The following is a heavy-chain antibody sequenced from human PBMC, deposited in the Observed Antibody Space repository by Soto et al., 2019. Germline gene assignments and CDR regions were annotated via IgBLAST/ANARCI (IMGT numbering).Heavy chain of an antibody. J-gene: IGHJ3*02. CDR2: ISASNGNT. D-gene: IGHD6-13*01. Sequence: ASVKVSCKASGYTFTSYGISWVRQAPGQGLEWMGWISASNGNTNYAQKLQGRVTMTTDTSTSTAYMELRSLRSDDTAVYYCARDNLIAAAGTDAFDIWGQGTMVTVSS. CDR3: ARDNLIAAAGTDAFDI. CDR1: GYTFTSYG. V-gene: IGHV1-18*01.